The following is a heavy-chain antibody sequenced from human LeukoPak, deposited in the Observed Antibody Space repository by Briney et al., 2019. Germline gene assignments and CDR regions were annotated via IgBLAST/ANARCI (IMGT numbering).Heavy chain of an antibody. V-gene: IGHV3-30*04. J-gene: IGHJ4*02. CDR2: ISYDGSNE. CDR1: GFTFRSYA. D-gene: IGHD3-22*01. Sequence: GRSLRLSCAASGFTFRSYAMHWVRQAPGKGLEWVAVISYDGSNEYYADSVKGRFTLSRDNSKNTLYLQMNSLRAGDTAVYYCARSPMDYDSSGYYRYWGQGTLVTVSS. CDR3: ARSPMDYDSSGYYRY.